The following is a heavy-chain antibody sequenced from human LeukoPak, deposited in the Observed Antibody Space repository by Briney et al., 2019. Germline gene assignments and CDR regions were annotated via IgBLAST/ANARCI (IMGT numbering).Heavy chain of an antibody. Sequence: SETLSLTCTVSGGSTSSYYWSWIRQPAGKGLEWIGRIYTSGSTNYNPSLKSRVTMSVDTSKNQFSLKLSSVTAADTAVYYCARVVVEAAAVYFDYWGQGTLVTVSS. CDR2: IYTSGST. CDR1: GGSTSSYY. CDR3: ARVVVEAAAVYFDY. D-gene: IGHD2-21*01. J-gene: IGHJ4*02. V-gene: IGHV4-4*07.